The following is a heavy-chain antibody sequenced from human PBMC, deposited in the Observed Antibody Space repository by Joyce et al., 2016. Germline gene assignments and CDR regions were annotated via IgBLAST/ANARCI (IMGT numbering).Heavy chain of an antibody. V-gene: IGHV3-30*03. D-gene: IGHD4-11*01. J-gene: IGHJ6*02. Sequence: QVQLVEFGGGVVQPGKSLRLSCAASGFIFSTYGMHWVRQAPGKGLEWVAVISYDGSNQYYADSVKGRFTISRDNSKNTLYLQMNSLRAEDTAVYYCARERKRVYSSSYYYFGMDVWGQGTTVTVSS. CDR2: ISYDGSNQ. CDR1: GFIFSTYG. CDR3: ARERKRVYSSSYYYFGMDV.